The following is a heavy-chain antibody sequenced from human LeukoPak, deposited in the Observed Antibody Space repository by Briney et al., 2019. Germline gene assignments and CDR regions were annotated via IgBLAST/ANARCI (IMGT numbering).Heavy chain of an antibody. CDR3: ATSNIAARDY. CDR1: GFTFSDYY. D-gene: IGHD6-6*01. V-gene: IGHV3-11*01. J-gene: IGHJ4*02. CDR2: ISSSGRTI. Sequence: GGSMRLSCAASGFTFSDYYMSWIRQAPGKGLEWVSYISSSGRTIYYADSVKGRFTITRDNSKNSLYLQMNSLRAEDTAVYYCATSNIAARDYWGQGTLVTVSS.